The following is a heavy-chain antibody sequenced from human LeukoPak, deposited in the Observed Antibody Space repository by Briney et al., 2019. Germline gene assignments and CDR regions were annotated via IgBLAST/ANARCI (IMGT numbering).Heavy chain of an antibody. V-gene: IGHV1-18*01. CDR1: GYTFTSYG. CDR3: ARESGIPDAYYYGMDV. Sequence: GASVKVSCKASGYTFTSYGISWVRQAPGQGLEWMGWISAYNGNTNYAQKLQGRVTMTTDTSTSTAYMELSSLRSEDTAVYYCARESGIPDAYYYGMDVWGQGTTVTVSS. CDR2: ISAYNGNT. J-gene: IGHJ6*02. D-gene: IGHD1-14*01.